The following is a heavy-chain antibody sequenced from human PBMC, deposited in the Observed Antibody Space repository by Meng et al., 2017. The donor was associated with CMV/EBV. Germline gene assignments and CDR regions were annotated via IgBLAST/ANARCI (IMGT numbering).Heavy chain of an antibody. CDR2: IYYSGST. D-gene: IGHD3-3*01. J-gene: IGHJ3*02. CDR3: ASSVNYDFWSGDAFDI. Sequence: SETLSLTCTVSGGSASSGSYYWSWIRQTPGKGLEWIGYIYYSGSTNYNPSLKSRVTISVDTSKNQFSLKLSSVTAADTAVYYCASSVNYDFWSGDAFDIWGQGTMVTVSS. V-gene: IGHV4-61*01. CDR1: GGSASSGSYY.